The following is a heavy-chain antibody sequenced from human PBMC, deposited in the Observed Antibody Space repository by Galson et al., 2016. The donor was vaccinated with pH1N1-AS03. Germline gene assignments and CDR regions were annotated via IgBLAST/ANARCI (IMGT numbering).Heavy chain of an antibody. D-gene: IGHD2-15*01. CDR1: GYTFPNFG. J-gene: IGHJ5*02. V-gene: IGHV1-18*04. CDR3: ARAAPFDP. CDR2: ISPYSGNA. Sequence: SVKVSCKASGYTFPNFGMPWVRQAPGQGLEWMGWISPYSGNAQYAQRLEGRVTMTTDTSTNTAYLELRSLTYDDTAVYYCARAAPFDPWGHGTLVIVSS.